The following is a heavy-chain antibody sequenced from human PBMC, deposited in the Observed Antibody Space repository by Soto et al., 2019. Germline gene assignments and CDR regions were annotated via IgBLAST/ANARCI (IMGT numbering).Heavy chain of an antibody. D-gene: IGHD1-26*01. CDR1: GYTFSNYG. CDR3: AAWSGPGCHRGREWFDP. J-gene: IGHJ5*02. CDR2: ISTYNGKT. Sequence: VLLLQSPAEGMKAAATLKVSCTASGYTFSNYGITWVRKAPAQGLEWKGWISTYNGKTNYAQKVHGRVTMTIDKSTSTAYMELRSLTSDDTAMYYCAAWSGPGCHRGREWFDPWGQGTLVTFSA. V-gene: IGHV1-18*04.